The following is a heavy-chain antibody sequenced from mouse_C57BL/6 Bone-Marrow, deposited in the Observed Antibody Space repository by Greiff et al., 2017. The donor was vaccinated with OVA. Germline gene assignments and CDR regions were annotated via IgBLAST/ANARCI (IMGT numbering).Heavy chain of an antibody. V-gene: IGHV3-6*01. CDR2: ISYDGSN. D-gene: IGHD2-1*01. CDR1: GYSITSGYY. J-gene: IGHJ4*01. CDR3: ARDGNYFFYAMDY. Sequence: EVQLVESGPGLVKPSQSLSLTCSVTGYSITSGYYWNWIRQFPGNKLEWMGYISYDGSNNYNPSLKNRISITRDTSKNQFFLKLNSVTTEDTATYYCARDGNYFFYAMDYWGQGTSVTVSS.